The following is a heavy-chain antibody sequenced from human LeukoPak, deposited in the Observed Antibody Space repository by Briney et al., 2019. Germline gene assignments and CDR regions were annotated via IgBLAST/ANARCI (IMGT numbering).Heavy chain of an antibody. Sequence: GGSLRLSCAASGFTFSTYAMSWVCQAPGKGLEWVSTISGSGGSTYYADSVKGRFTISRDNSKNTLYLQMNSLRAEDTAVYYCAKDSYYYDTSGYDYLDYWGQGTLVTVSS. J-gene: IGHJ4*02. CDR1: GFTFSTYA. D-gene: IGHD3-22*01. V-gene: IGHV3-23*01. CDR3: AKDSYYYDTSGYDYLDY. CDR2: ISGSGGST.